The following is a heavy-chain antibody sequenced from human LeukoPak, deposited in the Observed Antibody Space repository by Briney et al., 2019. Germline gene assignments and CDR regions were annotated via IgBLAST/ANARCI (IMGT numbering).Heavy chain of an antibody. J-gene: IGHJ4*02. Sequence: PGRSLRLSCAASGFTFSSYGMHWVRQAPGKGLEWVAVIWYDGSNKYYADSVKGRFTISRDNSKNTLYLQMNSLRAEDTAVYYCAKDLRGWEQFPAYFDYWGQGTLVTVSS. CDR1: GFTFSSYG. CDR3: AKDLRGWEQFPAYFDY. V-gene: IGHV3-33*06. D-gene: IGHD1-26*01. CDR2: IWYDGSNK.